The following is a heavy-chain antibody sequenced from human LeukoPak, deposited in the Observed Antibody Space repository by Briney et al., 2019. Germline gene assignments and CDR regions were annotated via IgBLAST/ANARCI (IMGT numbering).Heavy chain of an antibody. CDR1: GGSINSSSYY. J-gene: IGHJ3*02. D-gene: IGHD6-19*01. Sequence: SETLSLTCTVSGGSINSSSYYWGWIRQPPGKGLDWIGSIYYSGSTYYNPSLKSRVTISLDMSKNQFSLKLSSVTAADTAVYYCAREIAVAGSAFDIWGQGTMVAVSS. CDR3: AREIAVAGSAFDI. CDR2: IYYSGST. V-gene: IGHV4-39*07.